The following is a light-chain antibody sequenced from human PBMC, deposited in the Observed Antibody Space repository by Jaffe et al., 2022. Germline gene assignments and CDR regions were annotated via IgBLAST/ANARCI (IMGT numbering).Light chain of an antibody. CDR1: QNVNNN. CDR2: GTS. V-gene: IGKV3-15*01. J-gene: IGKJ4*01. Sequence: EIVMTQSPATLSVSPGERATLSCRASQNVNNNLAWYQQKPGQAPRLLIYGTSTRATGIPARFSGSGSGTEFTLTISSLQSEHFAVYYCQQYNNWPLTFGGGTKVEIK. CDR3: QQYNNWPLT.